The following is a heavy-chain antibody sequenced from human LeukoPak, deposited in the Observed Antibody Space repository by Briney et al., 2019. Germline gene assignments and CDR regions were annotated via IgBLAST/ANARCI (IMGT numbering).Heavy chain of an antibody. Sequence: GGSLRLSCAASGFTFSSYAMSWVRQAPGKGLEWVSAISGSGGSTYYADSVKGRFTISRHNSKNTLYLQMNSLRAEDTAVYYCARDLTGIAGFDYWGQGTLVTVSS. CDR3: ARDLTGIAGFDY. V-gene: IGHV3-23*01. CDR2: ISGSGGST. CDR1: GFTFSSYA. D-gene: IGHD6-13*01. J-gene: IGHJ4*02.